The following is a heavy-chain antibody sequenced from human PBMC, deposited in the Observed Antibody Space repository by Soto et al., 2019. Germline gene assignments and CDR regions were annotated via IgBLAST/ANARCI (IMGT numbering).Heavy chain of an antibody. J-gene: IGHJ6*02. CDR1: GSTFTSYD. CDR2: MNPNSGNT. Sequence: QVQLVQSGAEVKKPGASVKVSCKASGSTFTSYDINWVRQATGQGLEWMGWMNPNSGNTGYAQKFQGRVTXTRNTSISTAYMELSSLRSEDTAVYYCARWPDGYYYYGMDVWGQGTTVTVSS. CDR3: ARWPDGYYYYGMDV. V-gene: IGHV1-8*01.